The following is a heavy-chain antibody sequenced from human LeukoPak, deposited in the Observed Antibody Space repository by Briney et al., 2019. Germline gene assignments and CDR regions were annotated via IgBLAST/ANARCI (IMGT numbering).Heavy chain of an antibody. V-gene: IGHV4-61*02. CDR2: IYTSGST. CDR1: GGSISSGSYY. J-gene: IGHJ6*03. Sequence: SQTLSLTCTVSGGSISSGSYYWSWIRQPAGKGLEWIGRIYTSGSTNYNPSLKSRVTISVDTSKNQFSLKLSSVTAADTAVYYCARSVVVPAARKYYYYYYMDVWGKGTTVTVSS. CDR3: ARSVVVPAARKYYYYYYMDV. D-gene: IGHD2-2*01.